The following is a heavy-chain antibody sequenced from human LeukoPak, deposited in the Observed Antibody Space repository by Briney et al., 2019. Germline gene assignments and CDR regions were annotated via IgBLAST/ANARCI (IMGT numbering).Heavy chain of an antibody. J-gene: IGHJ4*02. Sequence: PGGSLRLSCAASGFTFSSYSMNWVRQAPGKGLGWVSVISSSSSYIYYADSVRGRFTISRDNAKNSLYLQMNSLRAEDTAVYYCARENDSGSPGDYWGQGTLVTVSS. D-gene: IGHD1-26*01. CDR3: ARENDSGSPGDY. CDR1: GFTFSSYS. CDR2: ISSSSSYI. V-gene: IGHV3-21*01.